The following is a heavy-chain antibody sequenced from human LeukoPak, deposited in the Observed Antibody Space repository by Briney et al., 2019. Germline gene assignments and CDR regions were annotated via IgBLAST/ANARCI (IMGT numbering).Heavy chain of an antibody. CDR3: AKSALRVAEWSIFPDAFDI. D-gene: IGHD3-3*01. J-gene: IGHJ3*02. CDR1: GFPFRGYA. V-gene: IGHV3-23*01. CDR2: ISGSGGST. Sequence: PGGSLRLSFAPSGFPFRGYAMSWVRQAPGKGLEWVSAISGSGGSTYYADSVKGRFTISRDNSKNTLYLQMNSLRAEDTAVYYCAKSALRVAEWSIFPDAFDIWGQGTMVTVSS.